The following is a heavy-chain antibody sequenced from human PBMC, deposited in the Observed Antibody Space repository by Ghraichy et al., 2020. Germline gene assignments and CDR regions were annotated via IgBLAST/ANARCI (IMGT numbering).Heavy chain of an antibody. Sequence: GGSLRLSCAASGFTFSSYAMHWVRQAPGKGLEWVAVISYDGSNKYYADSVKGRFTISRDNSKNTLYLQMNSLRAEDTAVYYCARSGFSSLYYFDYWGQGTLVTVSS. CDR2: ISYDGSNK. J-gene: IGHJ4*02. D-gene: IGHD6-13*01. CDR1: GFTFSSYA. CDR3: ARSGFSSLYYFDY. V-gene: IGHV3-30*04.